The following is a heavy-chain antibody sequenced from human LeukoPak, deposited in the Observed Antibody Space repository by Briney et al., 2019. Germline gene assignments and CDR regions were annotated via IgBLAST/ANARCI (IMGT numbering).Heavy chain of an antibody. CDR2: INHSGST. V-gene: IGHV4-34*01. Sequence: SETLSLTCAVYGGSFSGYYWSWIRQPPGKGLEWIGEINHSGSTNYNPSLKSRVTISVDTSKNQFSLKLSSVTAADTAVYYCARGRIHYYGSGSPFDYWGPGTLVNVSS. CDR1: GGSFSGYY. J-gene: IGHJ4*02. CDR3: ARGRIHYYGSGSPFDY. D-gene: IGHD3-10*01.